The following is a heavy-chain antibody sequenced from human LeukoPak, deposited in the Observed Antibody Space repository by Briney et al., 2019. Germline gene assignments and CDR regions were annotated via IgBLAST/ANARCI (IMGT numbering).Heavy chain of an antibody. V-gene: IGHV3-64D*06. J-gene: IGHJ4*02. D-gene: IGHD5-18*01. Sequence: GGSLRLSCSASGFTFNKYVMHWVHQAPDKGLEYVSGVSNNGDSTYYADSVKGRFTISRDNSKNTLYLQMSSLRPEDTAAYYCGKGEVRGYKKRGVDYWGQGTLVTVSS. CDR2: VSNNGDST. CDR3: GKGEVRGYKKRGVDY. CDR1: GFTFNKYV.